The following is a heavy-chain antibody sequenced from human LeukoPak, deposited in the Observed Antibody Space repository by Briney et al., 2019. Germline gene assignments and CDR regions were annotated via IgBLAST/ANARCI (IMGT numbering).Heavy chain of an antibody. Sequence: SLRLSCAASGVTFNSFCLHWVRQAPGKGLEWVAVISYDGSNNYYADLKNRGFTTSGDTSKNTLYLQMNSLRADDTAMYDCAKDYDSSGWAAFDIWGQGTMVTVSS. J-gene: IGHJ3*02. CDR1: GVTFNSFC. D-gene: IGHD3-22*01. CDR2: ISYDGSNN. V-gene: IGHV3-30*18. CDR3: AKDYDSSGWAAFDI.